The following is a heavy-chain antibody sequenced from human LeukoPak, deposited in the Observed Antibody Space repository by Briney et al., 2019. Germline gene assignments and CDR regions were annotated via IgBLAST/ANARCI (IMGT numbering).Heavy chain of an antibody. CDR3: ARDKYYGSGNYGKYNWFDP. J-gene: IGHJ5*02. Sequence: SETLSLTCKVSGGSIRSDTYYWSWIRQPAGKGLEWIGHIYTGGSTNYNPSLKSRVTMSLDTSKNQFSLKLSSVTAADTAVYYCARDKYYGSGNYGKYNWFDPWGQGALVTVSS. CDR2: IYTGGST. D-gene: IGHD3-10*01. V-gene: IGHV4-61*09. CDR1: GGSIRSDTYY.